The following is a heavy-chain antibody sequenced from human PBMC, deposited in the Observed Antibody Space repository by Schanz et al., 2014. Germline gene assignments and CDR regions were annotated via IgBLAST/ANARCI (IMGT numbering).Heavy chain of an antibody. J-gene: IGHJ4*02. V-gene: IGHV3-74*01. CDR1: GFTFNTSW. CDR3: ARDGVAATTDFEY. Sequence: EVQLVTSGGDLVQPGGSLRLSCAASGFTFNTSWFHWVRQPPGKGLLWVSRVSRDGSETTYVDSVRGRFTISRDTAKNTVFLQMNNLRAEDTAVYYCARDGVAATTDFEYWGQGALVTVSS. D-gene: IGHD1-1*01. CDR2: VSRDGSET.